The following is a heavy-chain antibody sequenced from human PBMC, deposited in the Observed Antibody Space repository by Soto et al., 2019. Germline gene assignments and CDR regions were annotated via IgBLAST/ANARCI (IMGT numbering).Heavy chain of an antibody. CDR3: ATDRGYFSGWRFEY. V-gene: IGHV1-69*01. Sequence: QVQLVQSGAEVKKPGSSVKVSCKASGGTFSSSAISWVRQAPGQGLDWVGGIIPIFGTVQYAQKFQGRVTFTSDESTSTAYMELSSLRSEDTAVYYCATDRGYFSGWRFEYWGQGTLILVSS. CDR2: IIPIFGTV. J-gene: IGHJ4*02. D-gene: IGHD2-15*01. CDR1: GGTFSSSA.